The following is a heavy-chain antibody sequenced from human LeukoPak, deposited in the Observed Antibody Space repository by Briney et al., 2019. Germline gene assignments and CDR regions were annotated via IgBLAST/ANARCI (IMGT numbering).Heavy chain of an antibody. V-gene: IGHV4-34*01. Sequence: SETLSLTCAVYGGSFSGYYWSWIRQPPGKGLEWIGEINHSGSTNYNPSLKSRVTISVDTSKNQFSLKLSSVTAADTAVYYCARHGVQWFGELGRWFDPWGQGTLVTVSS. D-gene: IGHD3-10*01. J-gene: IGHJ5*02. CDR2: INHSGST. CDR1: GGSFSGYY. CDR3: ARHGVQWFGELGRWFDP.